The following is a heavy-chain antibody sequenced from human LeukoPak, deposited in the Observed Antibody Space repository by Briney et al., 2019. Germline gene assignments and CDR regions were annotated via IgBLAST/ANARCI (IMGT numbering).Heavy chain of an antibody. CDR1: GDSVSSNSAA. D-gene: IGHD3-22*01. V-gene: IGHV6-1*01. Sequence: SQTLSLTCAISGDSVSSNSAAWHWIRQSPSRGLEWLGRTYYRSKWYNDYAVSVKSRITINPDTSKNQFSLQLNSVTPEDTAVYYCARVWYHYDSSGYLVPRYYFDYWGQGTLVTVSS. J-gene: IGHJ4*02. CDR3: ARVWYHYDSSGYLVPRYYFDY. CDR2: TYYRSKWYN.